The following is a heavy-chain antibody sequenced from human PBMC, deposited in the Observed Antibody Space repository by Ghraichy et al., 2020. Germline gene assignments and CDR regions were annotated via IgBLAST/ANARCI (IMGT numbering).Heavy chain of an antibody. J-gene: IGHJ6*02. D-gene: IGHD2-8*01. Sequence: SVKVSCKASGGTFSSYAISWVRQAPGQGLEWMGGIIPIFGTANYAQKFQGRVTITADKSTSTAYMELSSLRSEDTAVYYCARSSALGLAYARKEVDYYYYGMDVWGQGTTVTVSS. V-gene: IGHV1-69*06. CDR3: ARSSALGLAYARKEVDYYYYGMDV. CDR1: GGTFSSYA. CDR2: IIPIFGTA.